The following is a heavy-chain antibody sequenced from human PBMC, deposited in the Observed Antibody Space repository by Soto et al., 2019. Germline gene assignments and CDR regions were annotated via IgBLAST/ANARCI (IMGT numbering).Heavy chain of an antibody. CDR2: ISGNNGNT. CDR3: AREIHLWSHVDY. V-gene: IGHV1-18*01. CDR1: GYTFTSYG. Sequence: QVQLVQSGAEVKKPGASVKVSFKASGYTFTSYGITWVRQAPGQGLEWMGWISGNNGNTNYAQKLQGRVTMTTETSTTTAYMELRSLTSDDTAVYYCAREIHLWSHVDYWGQGTLVTVSS. J-gene: IGHJ4*02. D-gene: IGHD5-18*01.